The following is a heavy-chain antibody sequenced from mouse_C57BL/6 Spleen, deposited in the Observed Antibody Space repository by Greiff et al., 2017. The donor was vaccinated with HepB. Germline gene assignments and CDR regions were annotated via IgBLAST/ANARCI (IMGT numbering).Heavy chain of an antibody. D-gene: IGHD1-1*01. Sequence: EVMLVESGGGLVKPGGSLKLSCAASGFTFSDYGMHWVRQAPEKGLEWVAYISSGSSTIYYADTVKGRFTIARDNDKNTLFLQMTSLRSEDTAMYYCARHYGSSSNYFDYWGQGTTLTVSS. J-gene: IGHJ2*01. CDR3: ARHYGSSSNYFDY. CDR1: GFTFSDYG. CDR2: ISSGSSTI. V-gene: IGHV5-17*01.